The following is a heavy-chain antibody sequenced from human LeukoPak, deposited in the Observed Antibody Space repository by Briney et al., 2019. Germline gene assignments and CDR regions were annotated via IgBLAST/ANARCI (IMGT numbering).Heavy chain of an antibody. CDR1: GYTFTGYY. D-gene: IGHD6-13*01. J-gene: IGHJ4*02. CDR3: ARYGVYSRSWYKAPVLDY. V-gene: IGHV1-2*02. CDR2: INPNSGGT. Sequence: GSVKVSCKASGYTFTGYYMHWVRQAPGQGLEWMGWINPNSGGTNYAQKFQGRVTMTRDTSISTAYMELSRLRSDDTAVYYCARYGVYSRSWYKAPVLDYWGRGTLVTVSS.